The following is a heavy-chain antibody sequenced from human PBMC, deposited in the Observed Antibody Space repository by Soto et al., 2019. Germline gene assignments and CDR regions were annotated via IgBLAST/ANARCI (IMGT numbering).Heavy chain of an antibody. CDR2: ISHDGSHE. V-gene: IGHV3-30-3*01. D-gene: IGHD3-10*01. Sequence: GGSLRLSCAASGLTFSTSAMHWVRQAPGKGLEWVALISHDGSHEYYGDSVKGRFSVSRDNSHNILHLQMNSLRIEDTAVYFCARNTDHRLVRGWLDPWGQGTLVTVSS. CDR1: GLTFSTSA. J-gene: IGHJ5*02. CDR3: ARNTDHRLVRGWLDP.